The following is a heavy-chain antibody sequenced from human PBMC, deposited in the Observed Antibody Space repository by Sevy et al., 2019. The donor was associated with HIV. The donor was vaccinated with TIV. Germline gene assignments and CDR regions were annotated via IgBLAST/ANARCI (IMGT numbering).Heavy chain of an antibody. CDR2: IWYDGSNK. V-gene: IGHV3-33*01. J-gene: IGHJ6*03. Sequence: GGSLRLSCAASGFTFSSYGMHWVRQAPGKGLEWVAVIWYDGSNKYYADSVKGRFTISRDNSKNTLYLQINSLRAEDTAVYYCARGAGNYYYYYMDVWGKGTTVTVSS. CDR3: ARGAGNYYYYYMDV. CDR1: GFTFSSYG.